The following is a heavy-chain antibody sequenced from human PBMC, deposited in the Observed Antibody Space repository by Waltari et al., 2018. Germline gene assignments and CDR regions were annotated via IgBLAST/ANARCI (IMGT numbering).Heavy chain of an antibody. V-gene: IGHV4-59*01. J-gene: IGHJ5*02. CDR3: ARVITGHNWFDP. D-gene: IGHD1-20*01. CDR2: IYYRGST. Sequence: QVQLQESGPGLVKPSETLSLTCTVSGGSISSYYWSWIRQPPGKGLEWIGYIYYRGSTNYNPSLKSRVTISVDTSKNQFSLKLSSVTAADTAVYYCARVITGHNWFDPWGQGTLVTVSS. CDR1: GGSISSYY.